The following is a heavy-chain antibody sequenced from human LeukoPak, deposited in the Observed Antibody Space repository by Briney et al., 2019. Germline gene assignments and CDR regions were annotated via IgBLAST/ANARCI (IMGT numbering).Heavy chain of an antibody. CDR2: VYRSGST. V-gene: IGHV4-38-2*02. CDR3: ARGVTPFDY. D-gene: IGHD2-21*02. J-gene: IGHJ4*02. Sequence: SETLSLTCTVSGYSISSGYYWGWIRQPPGKGLEWIGSVYRSGSTYYNPSLKSRVTISVDTPKNQFSLKLSSVTAADTAVYYCARGVTPFDYWGQGTLVTVSS. CDR1: GYSISSGYY.